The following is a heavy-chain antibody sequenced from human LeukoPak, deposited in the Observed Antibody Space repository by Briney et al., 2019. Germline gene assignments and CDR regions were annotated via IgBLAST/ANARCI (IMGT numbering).Heavy chain of an antibody. J-gene: IGHJ4*02. CDR1: GGSITSTNC. D-gene: IGHD1-26*01. CDR3: SRESGAFCPFGY. Sequence: SETLSLTCGVSGGSITSTNCWSWVRQPPGQGLEWIGEISLSGQTNFNPSLNGRVTMSLDESRNQLSLTLTSVTAADTAMYYCSRESGAFCPFGYWGQGTLLIVPP. V-gene: IGHV4/OR15-8*02. CDR2: ISLSGQT.